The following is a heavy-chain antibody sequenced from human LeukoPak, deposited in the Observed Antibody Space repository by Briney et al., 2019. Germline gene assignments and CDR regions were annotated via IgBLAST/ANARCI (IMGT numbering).Heavy chain of an antibody. V-gene: IGHV3-23*01. CDR1: GFTFSSYA. CDR2: ISGSGGST. D-gene: IGHD5-18*01. J-gene: IGHJ6*04. CDR3: AKDTGGYSYGFGMDV. Sequence: PGGSLRLSCAASGFTFSSYAMSWVRQAPGKGLEWVSAISGSGGSTYYADSVKGRFTVSRDNSKNTLYLQMNSLRAEDTAVYYCAKDTGGYSYGFGMDVWGKGTTVTVSS.